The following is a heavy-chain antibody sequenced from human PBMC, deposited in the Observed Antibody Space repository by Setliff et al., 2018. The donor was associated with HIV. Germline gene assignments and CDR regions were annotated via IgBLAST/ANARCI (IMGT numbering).Heavy chain of an antibody. J-gene: IGHJ4*02. D-gene: IGHD2-21*01. CDR1: GFTFSSYA. V-gene: IGHV3-23*01. CDR2: ISNSGYYT. Sequence: QAGGSLRLSCAASGFTFSSYAMSWVRQAPGKGLEWVSGISNSGYYTYYADSVKGRFTISRDNSKNTLYLQMNSLRADDTAVYYCAKGGLDSVFQSFDYWGQGTLVTVSS. CDR3: AKGGLDSVFQSFDY.